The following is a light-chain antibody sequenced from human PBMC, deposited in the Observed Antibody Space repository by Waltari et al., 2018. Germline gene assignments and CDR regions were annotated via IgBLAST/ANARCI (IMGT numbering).Light chain of an antibody. V-gene: IGKV1-5*03. Sequence: DIKMTQSPSPLSASIGDRVTITCRASQSITNWLAWYQQKPGKAPKLLIYKASTLESGVPSRFSGSGSGTEFTLTISSLQPDDFATYYCQQYNNYVATFGQGTKVEIK. CDR2: KAS. CDR3: QQYNNYVAT. J-gene: IGKJ1*01. CDR1: QSITNW.